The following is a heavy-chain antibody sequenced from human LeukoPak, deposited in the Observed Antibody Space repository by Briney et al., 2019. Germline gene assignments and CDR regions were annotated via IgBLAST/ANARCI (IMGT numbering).Heavy chain of an antibody. J-gene: IGHJ4*02. V-gene: IGHV3-7*01. CDR1: GFIFSNYW. D-gene: IGHD1-1*01. CDR3: ARDHNYAFDN. Sequence: GGSLRLSCAASGFIFSNYWMTWVRQAPGKGLEWVANIKQHGSEKHYVDSVRGRFTISRDNAKSSLYLQMNSLRAEDTAVYYCARDHNYAFDNWGQGTLVTVSS. CDR2: IKQHGSEK.